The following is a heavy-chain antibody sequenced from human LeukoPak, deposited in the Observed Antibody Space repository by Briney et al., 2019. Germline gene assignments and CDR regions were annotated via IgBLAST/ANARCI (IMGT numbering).Heavy chain of an antibody. CDR3: ARDSGLGSHHYDFWSGPKYYMDV. D-gene: IGHD3-3*01. CDR2: MKPNSGNT. CDR1: GYTFTSYD. J-gene: IGHJ6*03. V-gene: IGHV1-8*01. Sequence: ASVTVSCKASGYTFTSYDINWVRQATGQGLEWMGWMKPNSGNTGYAQKFKGRVTMTRSTSISTAYLELRSLRSEDTAVYYCARDSGLGSHHYDFWSGPKYYMDVWGKGTTVTVSS.